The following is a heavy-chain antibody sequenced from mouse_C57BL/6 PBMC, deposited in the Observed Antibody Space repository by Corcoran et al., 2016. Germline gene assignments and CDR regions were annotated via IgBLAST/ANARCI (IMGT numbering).Heavy chain of an antibody. V-gene: IGHV14-3*01. J-gene: IGHJ3*01. CDR2: IDPANGNT. CDR3: ANERAESYYGNYDWFAY. Sequence: EVQLQQSVAELVRPGASVKLSCTASGFNIKNTYMHWVKQRPEQGLEWIRRIDPANGNTKYAPKIQGKATITADQSSTTAYLQLSSLTFEDTAIYYCANERAESYYGNYDWFAYWGQGTLVTVSA. D-gene: IGHD2-1*01. CDR1: GFNIKNTY.